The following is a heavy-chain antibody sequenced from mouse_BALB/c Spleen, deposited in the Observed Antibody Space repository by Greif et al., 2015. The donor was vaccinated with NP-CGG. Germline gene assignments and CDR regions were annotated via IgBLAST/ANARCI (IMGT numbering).Heavy chain of an antibody. J-gene: IGHJ3*01. D-gene: IGHD2-1*01. Sequence: EVKLMESGGGLVQPKGSLKLSCAASGFTFNTYAMNWVRQAPGKGLEWVARIRSKSNNYATYYADSVKDRFTISRDDSQSMRYLQMNNLKTEDTAMYYCVRQGIYYGNLGGFAYWGQGTLVTVSA. CDR1: GFTFNTYA. CDR2: IRSKSNNYAT. V-gene: IGHV10-1*02. CDR3: VRQGIYYGNLGGFAY.